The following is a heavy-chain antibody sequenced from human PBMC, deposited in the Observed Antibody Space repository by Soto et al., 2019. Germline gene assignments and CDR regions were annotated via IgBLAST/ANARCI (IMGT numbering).Heavy chain of an antibody. CDR3: ARVSPRWAFDY. V-gene: IGHV4-4*02. J-gene: IGHJ4*02. D-gene: IGHD1-26*01. CDR1: GGSIATINW. Sequence: PSETLSLTCAVSGGSIATINWWTWVRQTPEKGLEWLGEIYHSGSTNYNPSLKSRVTMSVDKSKNQFSLKLNSVTAADTAVYYCARVSPRWAFDYWGQGILVTVSS. CDR2: IYHSGST.